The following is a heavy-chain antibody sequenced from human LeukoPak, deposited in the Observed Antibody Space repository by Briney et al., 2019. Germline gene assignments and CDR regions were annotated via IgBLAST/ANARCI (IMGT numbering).Heavy chain of an antibody. D-gene: IGHD6-19*01. Sequence: PSETLSLTCAVSGGSISSSNWWSWVRPPPGKGLEWRGEIYNSGSTNYNPSLKSRVTISVDKSKNQFSLKLSSVTAADTAVYYCARAIAVDAFDIWGQGTMVTVSS. J-gene: IGHJ3*02. CDR2: IYNSGST. CDR3: ARAIAVDAFDI. CDR1: GGSISSSNW. V-gene: IGHV4-4*02.